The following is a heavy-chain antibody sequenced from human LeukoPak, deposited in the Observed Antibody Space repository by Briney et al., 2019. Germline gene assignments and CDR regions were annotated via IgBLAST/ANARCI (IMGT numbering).Heavy chain of an antibody. CDR1: GFTFRSYG. Sequence: GGTLRLSCAASGFTFRSYGMSWVRQAPRKGLEWVSAISYTGGSTYYADSVKGRFTISRDNPKNTLYLQMNSLRAEDTAVYYCARRAGAYSHPYDYWGQGTLVTVSS. J-gene: IGHJ4*02. D-gene: IGHD4/OR15-4a*01. V-gene: IGHV3-23*01. CDR2: ISYTGGST. CDR3: ARRAGAYSHPYDY.